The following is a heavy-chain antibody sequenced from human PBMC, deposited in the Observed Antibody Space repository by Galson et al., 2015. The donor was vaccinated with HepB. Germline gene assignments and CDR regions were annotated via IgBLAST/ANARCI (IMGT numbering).Heavy chain of an antibody. V-gene: IGHV5-51*01. J-gene: IGHJ5*02. CDR1: GYNFTNFW. CDR2: IYPGDSDT. Sequence: QSGAEVKKPGESLKISCKGSGYNFTNFWIGWVRQMPGKGLKWMGIIYPGDSDTKYSPSFQGQVTISADKSINTAYLQWSSLKASDSAMYYCARGQGFDRWGQGTLVAVSS. CDR3: ARGQGFDR.